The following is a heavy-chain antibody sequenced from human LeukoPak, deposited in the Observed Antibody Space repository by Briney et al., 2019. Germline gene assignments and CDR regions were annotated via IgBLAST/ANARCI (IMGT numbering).Heavy chain of an antibody. CDR3: AGVVRGAVTSNRFDP. V-gene: IGHV4-59*01. J-gene: IGHJ5*02. Sequence: SETLSLTCTVSGDSIDNSYWTWIRQTPGKGLEWIGYIASSGTSNYNPSLESRVTISLGTSKNQFSLKLRSVTAADTAIYYCAGVVRGAVTSNRFDPWGQGTLATVSS. CDR2: IASSGTS. D-gene: IGHD4-17*01. CDR1: GDSIDNSY.